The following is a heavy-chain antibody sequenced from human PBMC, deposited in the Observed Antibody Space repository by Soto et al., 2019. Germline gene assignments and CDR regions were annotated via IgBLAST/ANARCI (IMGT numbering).Heavy chain of an antibody. Sequence: SVKVSCKASGGTFSSYAISWVRQAPGQGLEWMGGIIPIFGTANYAQKFQGRVTITADESTSTAYMELSSLRSEDTAVYYCARDPHIAAAGTYFDYWGQGTLVTVS. J-gene: IGHJ4*02. CDR1: GGTFSSYA. CDR2: IIPIFGTA. V-gene: IGHV1-69*13. D-gene: IGHD6-13*01. CDR3: ARDPHIAAAGTYFDY.